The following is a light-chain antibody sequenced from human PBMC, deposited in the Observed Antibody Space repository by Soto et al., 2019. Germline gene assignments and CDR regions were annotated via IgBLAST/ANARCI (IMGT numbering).Light chain of an antibody. CDR2: GAS. Sequence: ELVMTQSPATLSLSPGDSATLSCRASQSVSSNLAWYQQKPGKATRLLIYGASTRDTGIQARFSGSGSGTELTLTIRSLEPEDFAVYYCKQYRSWPSCGQGTRLEIK. J-gene: IGKJ5*01. V-gene: IGKV3-15*01. CDR3: KQYRSWPS. CDR1: QSVSSN.